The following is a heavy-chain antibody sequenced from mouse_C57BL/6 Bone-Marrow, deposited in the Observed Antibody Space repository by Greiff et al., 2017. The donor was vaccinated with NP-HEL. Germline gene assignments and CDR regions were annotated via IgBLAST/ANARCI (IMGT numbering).Heavy chain of an antibody. V-gene: IGHV5-6*02. J-gene: IGHJ1*03. D-gene: IGHD1-1*01. CDR2: ISSGGSYT. Sequence: EVKLMESGGDLVKPGGSLKLSCAASGFTFSSYGMSWVRQTPDKRLEWVATISSGGSYTYYPDSVKGRFTISRDNAKNTLYLQMSSLKSEDTAMYYCARRGLYYYGSRSYWYFDVWGTGTTVTVSS. CDR1: GFTFSSYG. CDR3: ARRGLYYYGSRSYWYFDV.